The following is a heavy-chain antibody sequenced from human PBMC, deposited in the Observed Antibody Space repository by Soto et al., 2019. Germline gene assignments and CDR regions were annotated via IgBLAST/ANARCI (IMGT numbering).Heavy chain of an antibody. Sequence: SETLSLTCTVSGGSVSSGSYYWSWIRQPPGKGLEWIGYIYYSGSTNYNPSLKSRVTISVDTSKNQFSLKLSSVTAADTAVYYCARDLPHGIYYYYGMDVWGQGITVTVS. CDR3: ARDLPHGIYYYYGMDV. CDR2: IYYSGST. CDR1: GGSVSSGSYY. V-gene: IGHV4-61*01. J-gene: IGHJ6*02.